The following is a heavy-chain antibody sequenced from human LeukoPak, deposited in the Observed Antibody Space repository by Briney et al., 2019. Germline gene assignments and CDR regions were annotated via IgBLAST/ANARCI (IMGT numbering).Heavy chain of an antibody. Sequence: SVKVSCKASGGTFSSYAISWVRQAPGQGLGWMGGIIPIFGTANYARKFQGRVTITADKSTSTAYMELSSLRSEDTAVYYCASTVRTPISSTWYNYHYYYYMDVWGKGTTVTVSS. CDR1: GGTFSSYA. V-gene: IGHV1-69*06. CDR2: IIPIFGTA. CDR3: ASTVRTPISSTWYNYHYYYYMDV. D-gene: IGHD6-13*01. J-gene: IGHJ6*03.